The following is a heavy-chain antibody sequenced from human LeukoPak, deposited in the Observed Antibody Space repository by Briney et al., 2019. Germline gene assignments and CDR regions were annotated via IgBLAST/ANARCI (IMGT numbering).Heavy chain of an antibody. Sequence: ASVKVSCKASGYTFTSNYMHWVRQAPGQGLEWMGWINPNNGGTNFAQKFQGRVTMTRDTSVSTAYMELGSLTSDDTAVYYCARDWWLDGSGAFDIWGQGTMVTVSS. CDR2: INPNNGGT. CDR1: GYTFTSNY. J-gene: IGHJ3*02. D-gene: IGHD2-8*02. V-gene: IGHV1-2*02. CDR3: ARDWWLDGSGAFDI.